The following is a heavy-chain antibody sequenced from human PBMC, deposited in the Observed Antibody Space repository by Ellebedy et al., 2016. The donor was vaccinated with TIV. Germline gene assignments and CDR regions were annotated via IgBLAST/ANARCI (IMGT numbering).Heavy chain of an antibody. CDR2: INSGGSGT. Sequence: GESLKISCAASGFTFSGYAMSWVRQAPGKGLGWVSGINSGGSGTYYADSVKGRSTISRDNSKNTLYLQMNSLRAEDTAVYYCAKGRGGGSDTSAPRYYFDYWGLGTLVTVSS. D-gene: IGHD3-22*01. CDR3: AKGRGGGSDTSAPRYYFDY. CDR1: GFTFSGYA. V-gene: IGHV3-23*01. J-gene: IGHJ4*02.